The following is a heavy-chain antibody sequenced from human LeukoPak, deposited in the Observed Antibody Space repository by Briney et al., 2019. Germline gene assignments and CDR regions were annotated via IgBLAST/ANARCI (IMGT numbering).Heavy chain of an antibody. CDR1: GYTFTNNY. Sequence: GAPVKVSCKASGYTFTNNYLHWVRQAPGQGLEWMGMIYPRDGSTSYAQNFQGRVTVTRDTSTTTVHMELRGLRSEDTAVYYCARDQEGFDYWGQGTVVTVSS. CDR3: ARDQEGFDY. CDR2: IYPRDGST. V-gene: IGHV1-46*01. J-gene: IGHJ4*02.